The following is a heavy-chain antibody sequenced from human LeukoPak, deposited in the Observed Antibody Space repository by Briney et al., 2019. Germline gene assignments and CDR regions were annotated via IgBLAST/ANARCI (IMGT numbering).Heavy chain of an antibody. CDR3: ARTYYYDSSGYRASWFDP. D-gene: IGHD3-22*01. Sequence: ASVQVSCKASGYTFTSYGISWVRQAPGQGLAWMGWISSYNGNTNYAQKLQGRVTMNTDTSTSTAYMELRSLRSDDTVVCYCARTYYYDSSGYRASWFDPWGQGNLVTVSS. V-gene: IGHV1-18*01. CDR1: GYTFTSYG. CDR2: ISSYNGNT. J-gene: IGHJ5*02.